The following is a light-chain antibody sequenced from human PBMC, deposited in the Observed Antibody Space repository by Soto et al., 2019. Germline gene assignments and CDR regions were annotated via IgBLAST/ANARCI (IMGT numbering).Light chain of an antibody. CDR1: QSVSNS. CDR3: QQYNYWPPWT. Sequence: IVMTQSPATLSVSPGERATLSCRASQSVSNSLAWYQQKPGQAPRLLIYDASTRATGIPARFSGSGSGTEFPLTISGLQSEDFAVYCCQQYNYWPPWTFGQGTWVEIK. CDR2: DAS. J-gene: IGKJ1*01. V-gene: IGKV3-15*01.